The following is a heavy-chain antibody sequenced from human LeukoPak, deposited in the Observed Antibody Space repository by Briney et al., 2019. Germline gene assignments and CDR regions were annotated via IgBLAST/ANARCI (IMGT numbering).Heavy chain of an antibody. D-gene: IGHD1-14*01. CDR3: ARITVAPSYYYYYGMDV. V-gene: IGHV4-59*01. CDR2: IYYSGST. CDR1: GGSLRSFY. Sequence: KPSGNPSLTRTGSGGSLRSFYWGWVRQPPGKGRGWIGDIYYSGSTNYNPSLKSRVTISVDTSKNQFSLKLSSVTAADTAVYYCARITVAPSYYYYYGMDVWGQGTTVTVSS. J-gene: IGHJ6*02.